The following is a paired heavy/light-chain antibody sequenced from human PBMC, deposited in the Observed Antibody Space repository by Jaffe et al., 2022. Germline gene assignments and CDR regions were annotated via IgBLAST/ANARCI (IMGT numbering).Light chain of an antibody. CDR3: QQYNTYPWT. J-gene: IGKJ1*01. CDR1: QGIRNN. Sequence: DIQMTQSPSSLSASVGDRVTITCRASQGIRNNLAWFQQKPGKAPKSLIYGASSLQSGVPSKFSGSGSGTDFTLTINSLQPEDFATYYCQQYNTYPWTFGQGTKVEIK. CDR2: GAS. V-gene: IGKV1-16*02.
Heavy chain of an antibody. CDR3: VRGGIQVPGIDAFDI. D-gene: IGHD6-19*01. CDR2: IGIADDT. Sequence: EVRLVESGGGLVQPGGSLRLSCVVSGFTFSNYDIHWVRQSRGEGLEWVSAIGIADDTHYTDSVKGRFTISRENAKNSLYLQMNSLRAGDTAVYYCVRGGIQVPGIDAFDIWGQGTVVTVSS. V-gene: IGHV3-13*01. CDR1: GFTFSNYD. J-gene: IGHJ3*02.